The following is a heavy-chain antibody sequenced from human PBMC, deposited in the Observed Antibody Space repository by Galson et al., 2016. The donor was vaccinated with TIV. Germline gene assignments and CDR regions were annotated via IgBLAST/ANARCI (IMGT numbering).Heavy chain of an antibody. CDR3: ARAFYDMGREVDD. V-gene: IGHV4-61*08. CDR1: GGSVRSSDYY. D-gene: IGHD3-10*01. CDR2: LYYSGRA. Sequence: SETLSLTCSVYGGSVRSSDYYWRWIRQPPGKGLEWTGYLYYSGRAYYNPSLKSRVTLSVDTSKNQFSLKLPSVIAADTAVYYCARAFYDMGREVDDWGHGTLLTVSS. J-gene: IGHJ4*01.